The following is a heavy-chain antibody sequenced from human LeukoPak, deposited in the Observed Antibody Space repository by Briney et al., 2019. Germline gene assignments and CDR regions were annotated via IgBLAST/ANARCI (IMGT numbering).Heavy chain of an antibody. V-gene: IGHV3-20*04. D-gene: IGHD3-3*01. Sequence: GGSLRLSCAASGFTFSNYWMHWVRQAPGKGLEWVSGINWNGRSTAYADSVKGRFTISRDNAKNSLYLQMNSLRAEDTAFYYCARGGITIFGGIIYQDYWGQGTLVTVSS. J-gene: IGHJ4*02. CDR2: INWNGRST. CDR1: GFTFSNYW. CDR3: ARGGITIFGGIIYQDY.